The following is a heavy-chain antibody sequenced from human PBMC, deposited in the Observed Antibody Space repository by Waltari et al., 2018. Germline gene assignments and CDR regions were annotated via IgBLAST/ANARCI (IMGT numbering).Heavy chain of an antibody. V-gene: IGHV3-7*01. J-gene: IGHJ3*02. D-gene: IGHD6-13*01. CDR1: GFIFSNYW. CDR3: VRDISPGHGSTWYDAFDI. Sequence: EVQVAESGGGLVQPGGSLRLSCAASGFIFSNYWMIWVRQAPGKGLEWVANIDEHGTKKYYGDSVKGRFTISRDNGKNSLFLQMDSLRCEDMAVYYCVRDISPGHGSTWYDAFDIWGQGTMVTVSS. CDR2: IDEHGTKK.